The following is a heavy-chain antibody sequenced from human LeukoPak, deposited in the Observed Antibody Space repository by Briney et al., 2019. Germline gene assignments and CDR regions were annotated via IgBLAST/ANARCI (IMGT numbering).Heavy chain of an antibody. CDR2: TSDRGDYT. D-gene: IGHD1-7*01. Sequence: GGSLRLSCAASGFTFTSYSMSWVRQAPGKGPEWVSGTSDRGDYTYYADSVKGRFTISRDGSKNTLFLQMNSLRAEDTALYFCARKAQYNGHYPLDYWGQGTLVTVSS. CDR3: ARKAQYNGHYPLDY. CDR1: GFTFTSYS. V-gene: IGHV3-23*01. J-gene: IGHJ4*02.